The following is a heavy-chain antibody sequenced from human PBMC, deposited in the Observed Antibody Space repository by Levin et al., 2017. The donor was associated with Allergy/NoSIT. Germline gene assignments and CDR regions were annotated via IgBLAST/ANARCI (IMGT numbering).Heavy chain of an antibody. Sequence: ASETLSLTCTVSGGSVSSGSHHWSWIRQPPGRGLEWIGCIHYSGSTKYNPSLKSRVTISVDTSKNQASLKLSSVTAADTAIYYCARDRVIPATGGNYYYYGMDVWGQGTTVTVSS. D-gene: IGHD2-2*01. CDR2: IHYSGST. CDR3: ARDRVIPATGGNYYYYGMDV. V-gene: IGHV4-61*01. J-gene: IGHJ6*02. CDR1: GGSVSSGSHH.